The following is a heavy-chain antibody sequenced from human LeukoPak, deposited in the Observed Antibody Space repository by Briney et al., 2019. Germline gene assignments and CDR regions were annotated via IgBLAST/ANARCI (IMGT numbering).Heavy chain of an antibody. V-gene: IGHV3-23*01. CDR3: AKDGAYGGP. J-gene: IGHJ5*02. D-gene: IGHD2-21*01. CDR1: GFTFSNYV. Sequence: PGGSLRLSCAASGFTFSNYVMSWVRQAPGKGPEWVSGISGSGGSTYYADSVKGRFTISRDNSKNTLYLQMNSLRAEDTAVYYCAKDGAYGGPWGQGTLVTVSS. CDR2: ISGSGGST.